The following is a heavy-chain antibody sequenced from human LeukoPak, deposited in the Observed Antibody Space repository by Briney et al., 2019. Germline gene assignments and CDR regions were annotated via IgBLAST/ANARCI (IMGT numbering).Heavy chain of an antibody. CDR3: AKRGVVIRVILVGFHKEAYYFDS. Sequence: GGSLRLSCAVSGITLSNYGMSWVRPAPGKGLEWVAGISDSGGRTNYADSVKGRFTISRDNPKNTLYLQMNSLRVEDTAVYFCAKRGVVIRVILVGFHKEAYYFDSWGQGALVTVSS. D-gene: IGHD3-22*01. V-gene: IGHV3-23*01. CDR2: ISDSGGRT. CDR1: GITLSNYG. J-gene: IGHJ4*02.